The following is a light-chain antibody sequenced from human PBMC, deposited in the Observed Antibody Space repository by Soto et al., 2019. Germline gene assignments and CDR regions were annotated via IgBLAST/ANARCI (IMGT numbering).Light chain of an antibody. CDR2: GAS. CDR3: QQYNNWPPWT. V-gene: IGKV3-20*01. J-gene: IGKJ1*01. CDR1: QSVRSNY. Sequence: EFVLTQSPGTLSLSPGERATLSCRASQSVRSNYLAWYQQKPGQSPRLLIYGASNRATGIPDRFSGSGSGTDFTLTISSLQSEDFAVYYCQQYNNWPPWTFGQGTKVEIK.